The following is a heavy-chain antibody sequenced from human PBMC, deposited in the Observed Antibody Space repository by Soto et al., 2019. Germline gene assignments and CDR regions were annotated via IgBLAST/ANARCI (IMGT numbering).Heavy chain of an antibody. J-gene: IGHJ4*02. Sequence: QVQLQQWGAGLLKPSETLSLTCAVYGGSFSGYYWSWIRQPPGKGLEWIGEINHSGSTNYNPSLKSRVTIPVDTSKNQFSLKLSSVTAADTAVYYCARNRRNYCSSTSCYRPYYFDYWGQGTLVTVSS. CDR3: ARNRRNYCSSTSCYRPYYFDY. D-gene: IGHD2-2*01. CDR1: GGSFSGYY. CDR2: INHSGST. V-gene: IGHV4-34*01.